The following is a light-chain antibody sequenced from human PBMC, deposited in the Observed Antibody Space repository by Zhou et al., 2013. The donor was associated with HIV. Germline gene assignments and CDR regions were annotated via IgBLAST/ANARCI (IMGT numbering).Light chain of an antibody. CDR2: AAS. Sequence: DIQMTQSPSSLSASVGDRVTITCRASQGIFNYLAWYQQKPGEVPKLLIYAASTLQSGVPSRFTGSGSGTEFTLTISGLQPEDVAIYYCQKYDNAPRXFGPGTRV. J-gene: IGKJ1*01. CDR3: QKYDNAPRX. CDR1: QGIFNY. V-gene: IGKV1-27*01.